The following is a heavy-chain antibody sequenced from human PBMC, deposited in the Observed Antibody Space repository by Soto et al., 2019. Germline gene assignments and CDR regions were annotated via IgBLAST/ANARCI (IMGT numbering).Heavy chain of an antibody. D-gene: IGHD3-22*01. CDR1: GYTFTSYD. CDR2: MNPNGGNT. J-gene: IGHJ4*02. CDR3: ARGPSDSSGYYVDY. Sequence: ASVKVSCKASGYTFTSYDINWVRQATGQGLEWMGWMNPNGGNTGYAQKFQGRVTMTRNTSISTVYMELSSLRSEDTAVYYCARGPSDSSGYYVDYWGQGTLVTVSS. V-gene: IGHV1-8*01.